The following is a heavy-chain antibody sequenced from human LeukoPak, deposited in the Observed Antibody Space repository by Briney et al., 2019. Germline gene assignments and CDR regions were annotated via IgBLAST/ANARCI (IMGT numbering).Heavy chain of an antibody. CDR3: ARGGHPFDY. Sequence: SETLSLTCTVSGGSISSGGYYWSWIRQPPGKGLEWIGYIYHSGSTYYNPSLKSRVTISVDRSKNQFSLKLSSVTAADTAVYYCARGGHPFDYWGQGTLVTVSS. CDR2: IYHSGST. V-gene: IGHV4-30-2*01. CDR1: GGSISSGGYY. J-gene: IGHJ4*02. D-gene: IGHD3-10*01.